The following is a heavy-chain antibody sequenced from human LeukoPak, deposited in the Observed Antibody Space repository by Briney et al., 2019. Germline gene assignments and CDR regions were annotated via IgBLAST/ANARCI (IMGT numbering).Heavy chain of an antibody. J-gene: IGHJ4*02. CDR2: ISGSGGST. V-gene: IGHV3-23*01. D-gene: IGHD3-3*01. CDR1: GFTFSSYA. Sequence: GGSLRLSSAASGFTFSSYAMSWVRQAPGKGLEWVSAISGSGGSTYYADSVKGRFTISRDNSKNTLYLQMNSLRAEDTAVYYCAKGPTYYDFWSGYYWGQGTLVTVSS. CDR3: AKGPTYYDFWSGYY.